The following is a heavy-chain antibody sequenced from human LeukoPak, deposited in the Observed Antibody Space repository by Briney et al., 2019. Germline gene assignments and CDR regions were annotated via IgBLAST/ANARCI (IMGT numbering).Heavy chain of an antibody. CDR1: GYTFTGYY. J-gene: IGHJ4*02. V-gene: IGHV1-2*02. CDR2: INPNSGAT. CDR3: ARADPAAADFDY. D-gene: IGHD6-13*01. Sequence: ASVKVSCKASGYTFTGYYMHWVRQAPGQGLEWMGWINPNSGATTYAQNFQGRVTMTRDTSTGTVHMELGRLMSDDTAVYFCARADPAAADFDYWGQGTLVTVSS.